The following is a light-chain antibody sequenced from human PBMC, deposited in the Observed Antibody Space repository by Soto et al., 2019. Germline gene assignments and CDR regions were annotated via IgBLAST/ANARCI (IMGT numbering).Light chain of an antibody. CDR2: ATS. Sequence: EIVLTQSPGTLSLSPGETATLSCRASQTVNSDYLAWFQQRPGQAPRLLIFATSRRATDIPDRFSGSGSGTDFTLAIRRLEPEDFAVYYCQQYNNWPPLTFGGGTKVEIK. J-gene: IGKJ4*01. CDR3: QQYNNWPPLT. CDR1: QTVNSDY. V-gene: IGKV3-20*01.